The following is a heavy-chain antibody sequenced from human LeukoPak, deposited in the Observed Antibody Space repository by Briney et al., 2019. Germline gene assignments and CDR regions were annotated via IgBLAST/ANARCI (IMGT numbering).Heavy chain of an antibody. Sequence: PGGSLRLSCAASGFTFSSYWMSWVRQAPGKGLEWVANIKQDGSEKYYVDPVKGRFTISRDNAKNSLYLQMNSLRAEDTAVYYCAREVVRGTFDYWGQGTLVTVSS. CDR1: GFTFSSYW. D-gene: IGHD3-10*01. CDR2: IKQDGSEK. CDR3: AREVVRGTFDY. V-gene: IGHV3-7*01. J-gene: IGHJ4*02.